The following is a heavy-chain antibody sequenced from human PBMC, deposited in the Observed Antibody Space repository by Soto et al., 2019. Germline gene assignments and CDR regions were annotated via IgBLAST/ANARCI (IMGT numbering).Heavy chain of an antibody. D-gene: IGHD3-10*01. CDR3: ARAWGYGSGTNAGWFDP. J-gene: IGHJ5*02. CDR1: GGSISSYY. CDR2: IYYSGST. Sequence: SETLSLTCTVSGGSISSYYGSWIRQPPGKGLEWIGYIYYSGSTNYNPSLKSRVTISVDTSKNQFSLKLSSVTAADTAVYYCARAWGYGSGTNAGWFDPWGQGTLVTVS. V-gene: IGHV4-59*01.